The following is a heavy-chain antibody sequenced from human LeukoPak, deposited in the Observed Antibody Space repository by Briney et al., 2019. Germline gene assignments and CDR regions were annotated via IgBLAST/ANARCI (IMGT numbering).Heavy chain of an antibody. V-gene: IGHV3-48*03. CDR1: GFTFSSYE. D-gene: IGHD6-19*01. CDR2: ISSSGSTI. J-gene: IGHJ5*02. Sequence: PGGSLRLSCAASGFTFSSYEMNWVRQAPGKGLEWVSYISSSGSTIYYADSVKGRFTISRDNAKNSLYLQINSLRAEDTAVYYCARDASGWSYNWFDPWGQGTLVTVSS. CDR3: ARDASGWSYNWFDP.